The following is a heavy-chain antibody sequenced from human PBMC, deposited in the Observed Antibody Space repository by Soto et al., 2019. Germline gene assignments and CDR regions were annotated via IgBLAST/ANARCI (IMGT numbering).Heavy chain of an antibody. CDR1: GGTFSSYA. Sequence: RASVKVSCKASGGTFSSYAISWVRQAPGQGLEWMGGIIPIFGTANYAQKFQGRVTITADKSTSTAYMELSSLRSEDTAVYYCARGGDGYNYVYWGQGTLVTVSS. V-gene: IGHV1-69*06. CDR3: ARGGDGYNYVY. J-gene: IGHJ4*02. D-gene: IGHD5-12*01. CDR2: IIPIFGTA.